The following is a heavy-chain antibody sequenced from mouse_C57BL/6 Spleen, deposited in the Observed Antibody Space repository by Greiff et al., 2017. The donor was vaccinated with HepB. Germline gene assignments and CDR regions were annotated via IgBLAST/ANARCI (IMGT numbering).Heavy chain of an antibody. CDR3: ARKVVYGSGHYYAMDY. V-gene: IGHV1-59*01. CDR1: GYTFTSYW. Sequence: QVQLQQPGAELVRPGTSVKLSCKASGYTFTSYWMHWVKQRPGQGLEWIGVIDPSDSYTNYNQKFKGKATLTVDTSSSTAYMQLSSLTSEDSAVYYCARKVVYGSGHYYAMDYWGQGTSVTVSS. J-gene: IGHJ4*01. CDR2: IDPSDSYT. D-gene: IGHD1-1*01.